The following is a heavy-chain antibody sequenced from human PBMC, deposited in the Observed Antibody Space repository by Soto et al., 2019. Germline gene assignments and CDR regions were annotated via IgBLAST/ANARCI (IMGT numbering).Heavy chain of an antibody. CDR2: ISSHNGNT. V-gene: IGHV1-18*01. CDR1: GYTFTSYG. J-gene: IGHJ4*02. Sequence: QVHLVQSGAEVKKPGASVKVSCKCSGYTFTSYGITWVRQAPGQGLEWMGWISSHNGNTDYAQKLQGRVTVTRDTSTSTAYMELRSLRSDDTAVYYCARGRYGDYWGQGALVTVSS. D-gene: IGHD1-1*01. CDR3: ARGRYGDY.